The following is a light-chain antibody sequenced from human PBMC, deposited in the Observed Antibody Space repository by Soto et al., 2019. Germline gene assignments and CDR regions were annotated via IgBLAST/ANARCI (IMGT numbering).Light chain of an antibody. CDR2: GAS. CDR1: QSVSSN. V-gene: IGKV3D-15*01. J-gene: IGKJ5*01. CDR3: QQYNNWSGQ. Sequence: EIVMTQSPATLSVSPGERATLSCRASQSVSSNLAWYQQKPGQAPRLLIYGASTRATGIPARFSGSGSGTEFTLTISSLQSEDFAVYYCQQYNNWSGQFGQGTRLEIK.